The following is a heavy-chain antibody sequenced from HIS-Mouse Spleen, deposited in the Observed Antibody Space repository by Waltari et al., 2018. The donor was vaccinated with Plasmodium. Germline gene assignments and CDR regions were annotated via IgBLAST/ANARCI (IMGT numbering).Heavy chain of an antibody. CDR2: IDWDDDK. D-gene: IGHD6-6*01. CDR3: ARHKKRGQLVRGYFDY. Sequence: QVTLRESGPALVKPTQTLTLTCTFSGFSLSTSGMCVSWIRPPPVKALEWLARIDWDDDKYYRTPLKTMLTTPKDTSKNQVFLTKTNMDPWDTATYYCARHKKRGQLVRGYFDYWGQGTLVTVSS. CDR1: GFSLSTSGMC. J-gene: IGHJ4*02. V-gene: IGHV2-70*15.